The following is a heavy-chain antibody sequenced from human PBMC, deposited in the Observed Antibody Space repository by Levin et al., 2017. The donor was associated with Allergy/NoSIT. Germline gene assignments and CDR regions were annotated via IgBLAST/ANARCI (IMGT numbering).Heavy chain of an antibody. Sequence: GGSLRLSCAVSGLYFSSYAMIWVRQAPGKGLEWVSRISGPGDNTYYSDSVKGRFTVSRDNSKNTLYLEMTSLRVEDTAQYYCARGGCSDGLCSGKTDFWGQGTLVTVSS. V-gene: IGHV3-23*01. CDR2: ISGPGDNT. J-gene: IGHJ4*02. CDR3: ARGGCSDGLCSGKTDF. D-gene: IGHD2-8*01. CDR1: GLYFSSYA.